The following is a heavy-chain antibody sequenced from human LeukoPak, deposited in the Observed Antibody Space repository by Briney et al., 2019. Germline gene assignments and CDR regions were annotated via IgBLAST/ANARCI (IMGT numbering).Heavy chain of an antibody. Sequence: ASVKVSCKASGYTFTSYYMHWVRQAPGQGLEWMGIINPSGGSTSYAQKFQGRVTMTRDTSTSTVYMELSSLRSEDTAVYYCARESRGYCSSTSCDSGVWFDPWGQGTLVTVSS. CDR2: INPSGGST. D-gene: IGHD2-2*02. CDR3: ARESRGYCSSTSCDSGVWFDP. V-gene: IGHV1-46*01. CDR1: GYTFTSYY. J-gene: IGHJ5*02.